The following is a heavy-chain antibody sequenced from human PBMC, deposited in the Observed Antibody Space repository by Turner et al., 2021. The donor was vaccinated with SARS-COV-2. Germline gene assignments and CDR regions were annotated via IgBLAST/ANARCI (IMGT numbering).Heavy chain of an antibody. CDR1: GYTFTAYN. V-gene: IGHV1-2*02. J-gene: IGHJ4*02. CDR2: VTANSGDK. Sequence: QVQLVQSGAEVKKPGASVKVSCKASGYTFTAYNIHWLRQAPGQGLEWMGWVTANSGDKNYAKKFQGRVTMTRDTSISTAYMELSSLRSDDTAVYYCARVCNGNVCKNFDYWGQGTLVTVSS. D-gene: IGHD2-15*01. CDR3: ARVCNGNVCKNFDY.